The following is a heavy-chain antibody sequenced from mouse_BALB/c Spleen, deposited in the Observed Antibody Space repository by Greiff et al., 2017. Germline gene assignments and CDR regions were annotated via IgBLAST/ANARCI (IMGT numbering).Heavy chain of an antibody. D-gene: IGHD2-3*01. J-gene: IGHJ2*01. V-gene: IGHV5-6-5*01. CDR1: GFTFSSYA. CDR2: ISSGGST. CDR3: ARGMNGYYVRYYFDY. Sequence: EVHLVESGGGLVKPGGSLKLSCAASGFTFSSYAMSWVRQTPEKRLEWVASISSGGSTYYPDSVKGRFTISRDNARNILYLQMSSLRSEDTAMYYCARGMNGYYVRYYFDYWGQGTTLTVSS.